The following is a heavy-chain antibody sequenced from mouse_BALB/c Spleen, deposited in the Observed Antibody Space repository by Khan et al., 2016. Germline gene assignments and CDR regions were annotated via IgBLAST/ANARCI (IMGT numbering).Heavy chain of an antibody. CDR2: IRNKAGGYTT. CDR3: AILTGTMAY. CDR1: GYTFTDYY. V-gene: IGHV7-3*02. D-gene: IGHD4-1*01. J-gene: IGHJ3*01. Sequence: EVELVESGGGLVQTGGSLRLSCATSGYTFTDYYMTWVRQPPGKALEWVGFIRNKAGGYTTEYSASVKGRFAISRDKSQGIRYLHMNTLRAEDSATYYCAILTGTMAYWGQETLVTVSA.